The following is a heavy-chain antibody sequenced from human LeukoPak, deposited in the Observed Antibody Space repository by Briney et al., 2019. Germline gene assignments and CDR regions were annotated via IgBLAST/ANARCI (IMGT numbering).Heavy chain of an antibody. CDR1: GGSISSYY. D-gene: IGHD5-12*01. Sequence: SETLSLTCTISGGSISSYYWSWIRQPPGKGLEWIGYIYYSGSTNYNPSLKSRVTISVDTSKNQFSLKLSSVTAADTAVYYCARRVYSGYDDYWGQGTLVTVSS. CDR3: ARRVYSGYDDY. V-gene: IGHV4-59*08. J-gene: IGHJ4*02. CDR2: IYYSGST.